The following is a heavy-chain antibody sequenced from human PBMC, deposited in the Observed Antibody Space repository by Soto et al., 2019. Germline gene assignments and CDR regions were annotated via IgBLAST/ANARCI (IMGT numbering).Heavy chain of an antibody. CDR2: IYYSRSA. Sequence: QVQLQESGPGLVKPSQTLSLTCTVSGGSISSGGYYWSWIRQHPGKGLDWIGYIYYSRSAFYNPSLKSRVTISLDTSKNQFSLKLSSVTAADTAVYYCASGDNSKRAFEYWGQGTLVTVSS. CDR3: ASGDNSKRAFEY. CDR1: GGSISSGGYY. D-gene: IGHD1-20*01. V-gene: IGHV4-31*03. J-gene: IGHJ4*02.